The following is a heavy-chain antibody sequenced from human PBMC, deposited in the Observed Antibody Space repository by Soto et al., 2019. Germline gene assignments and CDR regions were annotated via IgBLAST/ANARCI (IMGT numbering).Heavy chain of an antibody. CDR3: ASFLAVAAGNRGGFGY. CDR1: GFTFSSYA. J-gene: IGHJ4*02. CDR2: ISGSGGST. Sequence: PGGSLRLSCAASGFTFSSYAMSWVRQAPGKGLEWVSAISGSGGSTYYADSVKGRFTISRDNSKNTLYLQMNSLRAEDTAVYYCASFLAVAAGNRGGFGYWGQGTLVNVSS. D-gene: IGHD6-19*01. V-gene: IGHV3-23*01.